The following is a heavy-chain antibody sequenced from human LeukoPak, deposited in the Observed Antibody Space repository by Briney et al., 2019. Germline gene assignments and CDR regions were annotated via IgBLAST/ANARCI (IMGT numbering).Heavy chain of an antibody. CDR1: GFTFSTYV. CDR3: VRGTGY. V-gene: IGHV3-64D*06. J-gene: IGHJ4*02. CDR2: NSSNGDNT. Sequence: GGSLRLSCSVPGFTFSTYVMHWVRQAPGKGLEYVSANSSNGDNTYYADSVKGRFTISRDNSKNTLYLQMSSLRADDTAVYYCVRGTGYWGQGTLVTVSS.